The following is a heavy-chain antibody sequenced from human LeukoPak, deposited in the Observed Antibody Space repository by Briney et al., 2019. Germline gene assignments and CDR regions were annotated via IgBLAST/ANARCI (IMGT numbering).Heavy chain of an antibody. J-gene: IGHJ4*02. D-gene: IGHD6-13*01. CDR3: VRESKDSSSGFFGY. CDR1: GGSISSHY. V-gene: IGHV4-59*11. CDR2: IDYIGSA. Sequence: SETLSLTCTVSGGSISSHYWSWIRQPPGKGLECIGYIDYIGSANYNPSLKSRVTISRDASKNQFSLRLTSVTAADTAVYYCVRESKDSSSGFFGYWGQGTLVTVSS.